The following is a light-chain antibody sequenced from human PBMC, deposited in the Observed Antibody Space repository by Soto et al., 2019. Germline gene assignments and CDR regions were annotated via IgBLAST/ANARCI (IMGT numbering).Light chain of an antibody. CDR2: AAS. J-gene: IGKJ1*01. V-gene: IGKV1-8*01. Sequence: AIPETQAPSPLSTNTRNKDTNTIRASQGISSYLAWYQQKPGKAPKLLIYAASTLQSGVPSRFSGSGSGTDFTLTISCLQSEDFATYYCQQYYSYPPTTFGQGTKVDIK. CDR3: QQYYSYPPTT. CDR1: QGISSY.